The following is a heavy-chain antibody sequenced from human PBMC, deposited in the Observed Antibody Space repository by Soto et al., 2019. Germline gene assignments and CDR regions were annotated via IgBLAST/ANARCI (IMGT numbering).Heavy chain of an antibody. CDR1: GGSISSGGYS. V-gene: IGHV4-30-2*05. CDR3: VRHHPFPYGRSGYFDS. Sequence: SETLSLTCAVSGGSISSGGYSWSWIRQPPGKGLEWIGYIYYSGSTYYNPSLKSRVTISVDTSKNQFSLKLNSVTAADTALYYCVRHHPFPYGRSGYFDSWGQGVLVTVSS. D-gene: IGHD3-22*01. CDR2: IYYSGST. J-gene: IGHJ5*01.